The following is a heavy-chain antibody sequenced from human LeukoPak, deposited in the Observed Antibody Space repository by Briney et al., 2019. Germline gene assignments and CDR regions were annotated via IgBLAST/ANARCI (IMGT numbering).Heavy chain of an antibody. CDR2: SRNKANSYTT. V-gene: IGHV3-72*01. CDR3: VRDSGSSAYYSY. Sequence: PGGSLRLSWAASGFTFSDHYMDWVRQAPGKGLEWVGRSRNKANSYTTEYAASVRGRFTISRDDSKNSLYLQMNSLKTEDTAVYYCVRDSGSSAYYSYWGQGTLVTVSS. J-gene: IGHJ4*02. D-gene: IGHD3-22*01. CDR1: GFTFSDHY.